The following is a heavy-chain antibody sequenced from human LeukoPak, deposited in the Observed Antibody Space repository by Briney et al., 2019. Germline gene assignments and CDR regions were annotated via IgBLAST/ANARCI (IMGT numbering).Heavy chain of an antibody. D-gene: IGHD3-10*01. J-gene: IGHJ6*04. V-gene: IGHV3-30*04. Sequence: GRSLRLSCAASGFTFSSYAMHWVRQAPGKGLEWVAVISYDGSNKYYADSVKGRFTISRDNSKNTLYLQMNSLRAVDTAVYYCARDKGSRFDYYGMDVWGKGTTVTVSS. CDR2: ISYDGSNK. CDR1: GFTFSSYA. CDR3: ARDKGSRFDYYGMDV.